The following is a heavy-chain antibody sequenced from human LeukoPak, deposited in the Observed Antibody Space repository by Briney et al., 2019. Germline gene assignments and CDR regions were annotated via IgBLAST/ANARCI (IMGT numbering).Heavy chain of an antibody. CDR1: GFTVSSNY. CDR3: ARDEGSGWYYYFDY. V-gene: IGHV3-66*01. Sequence: GGSLRLSCAASGFTVSSNYMSWVRQAPGKGLEWVSVIYSGGSTYYADSVKGRFTISRDNSKNTLYLQMNSLRAEDTAVYYCARDEGSGWYYYFDYWGQGTLVTVSS. J-gene: IGHJ4*02. CDR2: IYSGGST. D-gene: IGHD6-19*01.